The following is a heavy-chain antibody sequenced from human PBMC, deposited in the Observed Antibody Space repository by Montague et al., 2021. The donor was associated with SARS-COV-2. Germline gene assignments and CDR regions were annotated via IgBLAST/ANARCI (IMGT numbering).Heavy chain of an antibody. V-gene: IGHV4-39*01. CDR2: IHYTGST. CDR3: ARGAVGVVIIPYYYYYMDV. J-gene: IGHJ6*03. D-gene: IGHD3-3*01. Sequence: SETLSLTCTVSGGSISGCNYYWGWIRQPPGKGLEWIGAIHYTGSTYYKPSLKSRVTTSFDTSKNQFSLKLTSVTAADTAVYYCARGAVGVVIIPYYYYYMDVWGRGTTVTASS. CDR1: GGSISGCNYY.